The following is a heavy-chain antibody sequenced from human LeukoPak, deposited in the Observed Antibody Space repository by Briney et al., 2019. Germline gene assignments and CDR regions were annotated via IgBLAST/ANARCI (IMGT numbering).Heavy chain of an antibody. D-gene: IGHD6-13*01. CDR3: ARSAAAGFSYYSYYLDV. CDR2: INSDGSST. CDR1: GFTFSGYW. J-gene: IGHJ6*03. V-gene: IGHV3-74*01. Sequence: HPGGSLRLSCAASGFTFSGYWIHWVRQAPGKGLVWVSRINSDGSSTTYADSVKGRFTISRDNAKNTLYLQMNSLRAEDTAVYYCARSAAAGFSYYSYYLDVWGKGTTVTIFS.